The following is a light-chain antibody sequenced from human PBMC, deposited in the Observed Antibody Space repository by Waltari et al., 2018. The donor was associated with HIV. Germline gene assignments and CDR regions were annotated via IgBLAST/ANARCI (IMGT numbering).Light chain of an antibody. CDR2: EVT. J-gene: IGLJ2*01. Sequence: QSALTQPASVSGSPGQSITISCTATSSDFGAYNYVSWYQQHPGKAPKLMIYEVTNRPSGVSDRFSGSKSGNTASLTISGLQAEDEADYYCSSYTSSSTLGVFGGGTKLTVL. V-gene: IGLV2-14*01. CDR3: SSYTSSSTLGV. CDR1: SSDFGAYNY.